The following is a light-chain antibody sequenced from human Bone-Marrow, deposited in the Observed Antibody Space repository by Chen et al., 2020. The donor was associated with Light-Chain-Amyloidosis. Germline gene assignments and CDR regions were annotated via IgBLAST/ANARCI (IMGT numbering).Light chain of an antibody. Sequence: QSALTQPASVSGSPGQSITISCTGTSSDVGGDNHVSWYQQHPDKAPKLMIYEVTNRPSWVPDRFSGSKSDNTASLTISGLEAEDEADYFCSSYNITNTRVFGSGTRVTVL. J-gene: IGLJ1*01. CDR1: SSDVGGDNH. CDR2: EVT. V-gene: IGLV2-14*01. CDR3: SSYNITNTRV.